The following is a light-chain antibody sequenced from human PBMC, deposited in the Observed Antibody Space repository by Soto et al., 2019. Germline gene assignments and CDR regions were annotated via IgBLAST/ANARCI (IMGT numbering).Light chain of an antibody. CDR1: SSDVGGYSY. Sequence: QSALTQPASVSGSPGQSITISCTGTSSDVGGYSYVSWYQQYPGKAPKLIIFDVNDRPSGVSNRFSGSKSGNTASLTISGPQAEDEGDYYCSSYTSRGTPVVFGGGTKLTGL. CDR2: DVN. J-gene: IGLJ2*01. V-gene: IGLV2-14*03. CDR3: SSYTSRGTPVV.